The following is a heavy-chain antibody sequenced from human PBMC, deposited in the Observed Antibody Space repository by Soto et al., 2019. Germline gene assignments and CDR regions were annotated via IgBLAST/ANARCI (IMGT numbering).Heavy chain of an antibody. CDR1: GFTFSTYW. J-gene: IGHJ4*02. Sequence: EVQLVESGGGLVQPGGSLRLPCAASGFTFSTYWMTWVRQPPGKGLEWVAGINEDGSERYYVDSVKGRVTICRDNAKNSLSLQMNSLRAEDTAVYYCVCGGNFFVYWGQGTLVTVSP. CDR3: VCGGNFFVY. D-gene: IGHD3-16*01. CDR2: INEDGSER. V-gene: IGHV3-7*01.